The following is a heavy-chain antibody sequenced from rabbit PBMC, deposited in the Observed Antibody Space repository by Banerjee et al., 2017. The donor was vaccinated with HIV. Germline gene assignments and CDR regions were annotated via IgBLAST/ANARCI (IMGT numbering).Heavy chain of an antibody. CDR3: ARDLTGVIGWNLNL. D-gene: IGHD1-1*01. CDR1: GFSLSSSYW. J-gene: IGHJ4*01. Sequence: QEQLEESGGGLFQPGGSLTLTCKASGFSLSSSYWICWVRQAPGKGLELIACIYAGSSGTTYYASWAKGRFTISKTSSTTVTLQMTSLTAADTATYFCARDLTGVIGWNLNLWGPGTLVTVS. CDR2: IYAGSSGTT. V-gene: IGHV1S45*01.